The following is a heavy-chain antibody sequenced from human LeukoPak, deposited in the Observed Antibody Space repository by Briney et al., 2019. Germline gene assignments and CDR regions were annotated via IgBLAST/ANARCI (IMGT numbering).Heavy chain of an antibody. CDR3: AKAFIAAAGLFDY. D-gene: IGHD6-13*01. Sequence: GRSLRLSCAASGFTFSKYAMSWVRQPPGKGLEWVSGISGRGGSTYYTDSVKGRFTISRDNSKNTLYLQMNSLRAEDTAVYYCAKAFIAAAGLFDYWGQGTLVTVSS. J-gene: IGHJ4*02. CDR1: GFTFSKYA. V-gene: IGHV3-23*01. CDR2: ISGRGGST.